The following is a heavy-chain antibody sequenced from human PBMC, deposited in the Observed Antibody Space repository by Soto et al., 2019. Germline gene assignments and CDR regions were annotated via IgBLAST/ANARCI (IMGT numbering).Heavy chain of an antibody. J-gene: IGHJ5*02. V-gene: IGHV3-33*01. Sequence: GGSLRLSCAASGFTFSSYGMHWVRQAPGKGLEWVAVIWYDGSNKYYADSVKGRFTISRDNSKNTLYLQMNSLRAEDTAVYYCAREGGSRKKEMYPSGQGTLVTVSA. CDR2: IWYDGSNK. CDR1: GFTFSSYG. D-gene: IGHD1-26*01. CDR3: AREGGSRKKEMYP.